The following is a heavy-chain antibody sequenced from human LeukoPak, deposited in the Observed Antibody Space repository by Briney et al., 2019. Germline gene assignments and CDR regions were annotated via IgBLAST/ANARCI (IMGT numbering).Heavy chain of an antibody. CDR1: GFTFTSSW. CDR3: AKDYVWGCDY. Sequence: PGGSLRLSCAASGFTFTSSWMSWVRQTPGKGLEWVAGIKPDGSETFYSDSVRGRFTISRDNAKNSLSLQINSLRGEDTAVYYCAKDYVWGCDYWGPGILVIVSS. V-gene: IGHV3-7*04. CDR2: IKPDGSET. D-gene: IGHD3-16*01. J-gene: IGHJ4*02.